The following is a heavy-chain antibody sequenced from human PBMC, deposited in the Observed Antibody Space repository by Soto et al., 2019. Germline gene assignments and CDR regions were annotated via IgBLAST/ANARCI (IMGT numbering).Heavy chain of an antibody. V-gene: IGHV3-23*01. CDR1: GFSFRTYA. J-gene: IGHJ4*02. CDR2: VSGSGIYT. CDR3: AKSVTTYPHHRFDY. Sequence: VGSLRLSCAASGFSFRTYAMSWVRQSPGKGLEWVSGVSGSGIYTYYADSVKGRFTISRDNSKDTMYLQMNSLRGEDTAAYYCAKSVTTYPHHRFDYWGQGTLVTVSS. D-gene: IGHD4-17*01.